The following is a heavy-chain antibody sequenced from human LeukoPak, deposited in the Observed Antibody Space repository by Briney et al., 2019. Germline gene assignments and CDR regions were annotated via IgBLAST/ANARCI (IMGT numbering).Heavy chain of an antibody. CDR2: ISSSSSYI. D-gene: IGHD4-17*01. J-gene: IGHJ4*02. V-gene: IGHV3-21*01. Sequence: KSGGSLRLSCAASGFTFSSYSMNWVRQAPGKGLEWVSSISSSSSYIYYADSVKGRFTISRDNAKNSLYLQMNSLRAEDTAVYYCARLRRGLLPASIGYWGQGTLVTVSS. CDR1: GFTFSSYS. CDR3: ARLRRGLLPASIGY.